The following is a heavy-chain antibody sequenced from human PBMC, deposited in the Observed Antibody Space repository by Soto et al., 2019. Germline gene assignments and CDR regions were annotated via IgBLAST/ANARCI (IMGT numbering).Heavy chain of an antibody. D-gene: IGHD2-21*01. CDR1: GYTFNNFV. J-gene: IGHJ5*02. V-gene: IGHV1-18*01. Sequence: QVQLVQSGTEVQKPGASVKVSCKASGYTFNNFVVAWVRQAPGQGLEWMGWISASTGDTNYAQKFQGRVTMTTDTSTHTGRLDLRIMRSDDTAVYCCARAKVGVVPTATYFEPRGQGTRVSVS. CDR2: ISASTGDT. CDR3: ARAKVGVVPTATYFEP.